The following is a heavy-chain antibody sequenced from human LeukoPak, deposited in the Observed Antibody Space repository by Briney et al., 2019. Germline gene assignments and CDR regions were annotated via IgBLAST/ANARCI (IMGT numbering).Heavy chain of an antibody. J-gene: IGHJ4*02. CDR2: ISGSGGST. CDR3: AKDGITI. CDR1: GFTFSSYA. Sequence: GGSLRLSCAASGFTFSSYAMGWVRQAPGKGLEWVSGISGSGGSTYYADSVKGRFTISRDNSKSKLSLQMNSLGVDDTAVYHCAKDGITIRGQGTLVTVSS. D-gene: IGHD3-10*01. V-gene: IGHV3-23*01.